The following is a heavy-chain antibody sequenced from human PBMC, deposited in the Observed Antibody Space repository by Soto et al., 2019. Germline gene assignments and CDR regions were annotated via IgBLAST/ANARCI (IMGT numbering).Heavy chain of an antibody. V-gene: IGHV4-61*01. CDR1: GGSVSSGSYY. D-gene: IGHD4-4*01. CDR3: GGTTVTKYYYGVDV. J-gene: IGHJ6*02. CDR2: IYYSGST. Sequence: SETLSLTCTVSGGSVSSGSYYWSWIRQPPGKGLEWIGYIYYSGSTNYNPSLKSRVTISVDTSKNQFSLKLGSVTAADTAVYYCGGTTVTKYYYGVDVWGQGTTVTVLL.